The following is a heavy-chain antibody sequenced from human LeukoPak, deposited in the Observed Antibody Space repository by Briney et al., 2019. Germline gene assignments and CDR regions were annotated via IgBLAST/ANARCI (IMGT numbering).Heavy chain of an antibody. J-gene: IGHJ4*02. Sequence: GASVKVSCKASGYTFTGYYMHWVRQAPGQGLEWMGWINPNSGGTNYAQKFQGRVTMTRDTSISTAYMELSRLRSDDTAVYYCAREADFDIVVVPVLGYWGQGTLVTVSS. CDR3: AREADFDIVVVPVLGY. CDR2: INPNSGGT. V-gene: IGHV1-2*02. D-gene: IGHD2-2*01. CDR1: GYTFTGYY.